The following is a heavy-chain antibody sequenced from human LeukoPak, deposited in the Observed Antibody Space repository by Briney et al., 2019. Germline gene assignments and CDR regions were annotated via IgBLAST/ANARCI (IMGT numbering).Heavy chain of an antibody. Sequence: SGPALVKPTQPLTLTCTFSGFSLTTTGMCVSWIHQPPGKALEWLARIDWDDDKYYSTSLKTRLTISKDTSKNQVVLTMTNMDPVDTATYYCARRRTGDYFDYWGQGTLVTVSS. V-gene: IGHV2-70*11. CDR2: IDWDDDK. CDR1: GFSLTTTGMC. J-gene: IGHJ4*02. D-gene: IGHD3/OR15-3a*01. CDR3: ARRRTGDYFDY.